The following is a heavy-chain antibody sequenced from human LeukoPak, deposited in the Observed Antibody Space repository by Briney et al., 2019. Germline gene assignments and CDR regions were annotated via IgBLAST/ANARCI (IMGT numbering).Heavy chain of an antibody. D-gene: IGHD3-10*01. CDR1: GYTFTGYY. CDR3: ARDGEYYYGSGSYYNPDSSDYGMDV. CDR2: INPNSGGT. V-gene: IGHV1-2*04. Sequence: ASVKVSCKPSGYTFTGYYMHWVRPAPGQGLEWMGWINPNSGGTNYAQKFQGWVTMTRDTSISTAYMELSRLRSDDTAVYYCARDGEYYYGSGSYYNPDSSDYGMDVWGXGXTVTVSS. J-gene: IGHJ6*02.